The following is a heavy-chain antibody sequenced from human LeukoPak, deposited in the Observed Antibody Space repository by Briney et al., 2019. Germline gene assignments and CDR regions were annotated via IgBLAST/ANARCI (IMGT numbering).Heavy chain of an antibody. CDR3: ASGYCSSTSCSH. Sequence: SVKVSCKASGGTFSSYAISWVRQAPGQGLEWMGRIIPILGTANYAQKFQGRVTITADKSTSTAYMELSSLRSEDTAVYYCASGYCSSTSCSHWGQGTLVTVSS. CDR2: IIPILGTA. CDR1: GGTFSSYA. V-gene: IGHV1-69*04. D-gene: IGHD2-2*01. J-gene: IGHJ4*02.